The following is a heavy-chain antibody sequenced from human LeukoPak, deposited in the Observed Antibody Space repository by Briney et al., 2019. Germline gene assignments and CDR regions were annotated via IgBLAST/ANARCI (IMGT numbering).Heavy chain of an antibody. CDR1: GYSISSGYY. J-gene: IGHJ3*02. D-gene: IGHD5-18*01. V-gene: IGHV4-38-2*02. CDR2: VCYSGST. CDR3: ARDILSGYSYGNHAFDI. Sequence: PSETLSLTCTVSGYSISSGYYWGWIRQPPGKGLEWIGSVCYSGSTYYSPSLKSRVTISVDTSKTQFSLKLSSVTAADTAVYYCARDILSGYSYGNHAFDIWGQGTMVTVSS.